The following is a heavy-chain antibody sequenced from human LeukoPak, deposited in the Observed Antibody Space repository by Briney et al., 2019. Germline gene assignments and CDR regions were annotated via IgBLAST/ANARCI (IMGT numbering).Heavy chain of an antibody. D-gene: IGHD6-13*01. J-gene: IGHJ4*02. CDR3: ARDIREIAAAGTSDY. CDR1: GFTFDDYG. V-gene: IGHV3-20*04. Sequence: PGGSLRLSCAASGFTFDDYGMSWVRQAPGKGLEWVSGINWNGGSTGYADSVKGRFTISRDNAKNSLYLQMNSQRAEDTALYYCARDIREIAAAGTSDYWGQGTLVTVSS. CDR2: INWNGGST.